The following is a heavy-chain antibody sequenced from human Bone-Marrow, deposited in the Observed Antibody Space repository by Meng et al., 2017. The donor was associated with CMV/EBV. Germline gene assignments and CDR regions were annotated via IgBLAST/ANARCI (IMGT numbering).Heavy chain of an antibody. J-gene: IGHJ4*02. CDR2: ISYDGSNR. CDR3: ARAAY. V-gene: IGHV3-30*03. Sequence: QVQLVESGGGVVQPGRSLRLSCAASGFTFSSYGMHWVRQAPGKGLEWVAVISYDGSNRYYVDSVEGRFTISRDNAKNSLYLQMNSLTVEDTAVYYCARAAYWGQGALVTVSS. CDR1: GFTFSSYG.